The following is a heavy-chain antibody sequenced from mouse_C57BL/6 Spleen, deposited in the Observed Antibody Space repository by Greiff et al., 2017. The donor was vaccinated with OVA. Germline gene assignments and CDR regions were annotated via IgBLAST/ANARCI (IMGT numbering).Heavy chain of an antibody. D-gene: IGHD3-2*02. CDR2: IHPNSGST. J-gene: IGHJ4*01. Sequence: QVQLKQSGAELVKPGASVKLSCKASGYTFTSYWMHWVKQRPGQGLEWIGMIHPNSGSTNYNEKFKSKATLTVDKSSSTAYMQLSSLTSEDSAVYYCARSETAQATFAMDYWGQGTSVTVSS. V-gene: IGHV1-64*01. CDR3: ARSETAQATFAMDY. CDR1: GYTFTSYW.